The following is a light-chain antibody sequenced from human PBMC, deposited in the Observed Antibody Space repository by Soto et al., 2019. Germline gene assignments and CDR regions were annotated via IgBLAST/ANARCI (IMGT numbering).Light chain of an antibody. V-gene: IGLV4-60*03. CDR3: ETWDVNTRV. Sequence: QLVLTQSSSASASPGSSVKLTCTLSSGHSTYIIAWHQQQPGKAPRFLMKLEGSGTYNQGSGVPDRFSGSSSGADRYLTISNLQSDDEADYYCETWDVNTRVFGGGTKLTVL. CDR2: LEGSGTY. J-gene: IGLJ3*02. CDR1: SGHSTYI.